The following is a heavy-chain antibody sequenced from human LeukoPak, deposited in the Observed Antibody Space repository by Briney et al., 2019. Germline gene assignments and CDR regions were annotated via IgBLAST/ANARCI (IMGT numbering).Heavy chain of an antibody. Sequence: GSLRLSCAASGFTFSSHSLERVRQAPGEGLEGVSSISSSSSYIYYADSVKGRFTISRDNAKNSLYLQMNSLRAEDTAVYYCARDEVGSGWPDYWGQGTLVTVSS. CDR2: ISSSSSYI. D-gene: IGHD6-19*01. V-gene: IGHV3-21*01. J-gene: IGHJ4*02. CDR1: GFTFSSHS. CDR3: ARDEVGSGWPDY.